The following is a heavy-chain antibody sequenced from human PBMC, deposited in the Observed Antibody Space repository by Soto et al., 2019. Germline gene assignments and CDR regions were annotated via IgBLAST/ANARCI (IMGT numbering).Heavy chain of an antibody. J-gene: IGHJ4*02. Sequence: PGGSLRLCCAASGFTFSTYAMSWVRQAPGKGLEWVSAISGSGSTFYADSVKGRFTISRDNSKNTLYLQMNSLRAEDTALYYCAKEKDYDYVWGSYRYTSDYWGQGTLVTVSS. CDR2: ISGSGST. V-gene: IGHV3-23*01. CDR1: GFTFSTYA. CDR3: AKEKDYDYVWGSYRYTSDY. D-gene: IGHD3-16*02.